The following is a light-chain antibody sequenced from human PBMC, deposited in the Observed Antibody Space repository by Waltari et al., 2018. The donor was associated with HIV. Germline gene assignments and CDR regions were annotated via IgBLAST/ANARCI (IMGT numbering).Light chain of an antibody. J-gene: IGLJ2*01. CDR2: QDG. V-gene: IGLV3-1*01. Sequence: SYELKQPPSVSVSPGQTANITCSGDKLGDIYVCWYQQRPGQSPVLVMYQDGKRPSGIPERFSGSNSGNTATLTISGTQAMDAADYYCQAWDSWDFGGGTKLTVL. CDR1: KLGDIY. CDR3: QAWDSWD.